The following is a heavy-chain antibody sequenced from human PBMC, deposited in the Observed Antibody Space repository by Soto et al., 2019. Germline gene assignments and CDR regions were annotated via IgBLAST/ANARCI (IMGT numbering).Heavy chain of an antibody. V-gene: IGHV1-18*01. CDR1: GYTFNTYG. D-gene: IGHD3-3*01. Sequence: ASVKVSCKTSGYTFNTYGINWVRQAPGQGLELMGWISAYDGKTTYAEKFQGRVTLTTDTSTSTAYMELRSLRSDDTAIYYCARDPHEFWTSYWFDPWGQGTPARVS. CDR3: ARDPHEFWTSYWFDP. CDR2: ISAYDGKT. J-gene: IGHJ5*02.